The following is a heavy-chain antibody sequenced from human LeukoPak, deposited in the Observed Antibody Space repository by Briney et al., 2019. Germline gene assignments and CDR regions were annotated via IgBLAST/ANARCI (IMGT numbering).Heavy chain of an antibody. Sequence: GGPLRLSCAASGFNFRAYAMTWVRQAPGKGLDWVSGISGSGGTTCYADSVRGRFTISRDNSKNTVYLQLNNLRAEDTAVYYCAKDGVATQHALDIWGHGTMVTVSS. CDR3: AKDGVATQHALDI. D-gene: IGHD5-12*01. V-gene: IGHV3-23*01. J-gene: IGHJ3*02. CDR2: ISGSGGTT. CDR1: GFNFRAYA.